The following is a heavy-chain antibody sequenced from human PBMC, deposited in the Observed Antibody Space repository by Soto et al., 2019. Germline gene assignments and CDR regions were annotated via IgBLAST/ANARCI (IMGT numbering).Heavy chain of an antibody. J-gene: IGHJ4*02. D-gene: IGHD5-18*01. V-gene: IGHV4-34*01. CDR1: GGSFSGYY. Sequence: SETLSLTCAVYGGSFSGYYWSWIRQPPGKGLEWIGEINHSGSTNYNPSLKSRVTISVDTSKNQFSLKLSSVTAADTAVYYCARGGDTAMVGPFDYWGQGTLVTVSS. CDR2: INHSGST. CDR3: ARGGDTAMVGPFDY.